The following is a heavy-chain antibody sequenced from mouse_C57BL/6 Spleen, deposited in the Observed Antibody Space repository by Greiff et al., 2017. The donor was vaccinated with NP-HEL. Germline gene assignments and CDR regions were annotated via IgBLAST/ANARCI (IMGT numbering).Heavy chain of an antibody. Sequence: EVHLVESEGGLVQPGSSMKLSCTASGFTFSDYYMAWVRQVPEKGLEWVANINYDGSSTYYLDSLKSRFIISRDNAKNILYLQMSSLKSEDTATYYCAREIYDGYYVGYFDVWGTGTTVTVSS. CDR1: GFTFSDYY. CDR3: AREIYDGYYVGYFDV. CDR2: INYDGSST. V-gene: IGHV5-16*01. D-gene: IGHD2-3*01. J-gene: IGHJ1*03.